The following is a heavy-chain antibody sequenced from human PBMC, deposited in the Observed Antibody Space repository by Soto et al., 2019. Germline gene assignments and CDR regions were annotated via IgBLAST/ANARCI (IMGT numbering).Heavy chain of an antibody. V-gene: IGHV4-59*01. Sequence: QVQLQESGPGLVKPSETLSLTCTVSGGSISSYYWSWIRQPPGKGLEWIGYIYYSGSTNYNPSLKSRVTISVDTSKNQFSLKLSSVTAADTAVYYWARKKGYYGSGSYDYWGQGTLVTVSS. J-gene: IGHJ4*02. CDR2: IYYSGST. CDR3: ARKKGYYGSGSYDY. D-gene: IGHD3-10*01. CDR1: GGSISSYY.